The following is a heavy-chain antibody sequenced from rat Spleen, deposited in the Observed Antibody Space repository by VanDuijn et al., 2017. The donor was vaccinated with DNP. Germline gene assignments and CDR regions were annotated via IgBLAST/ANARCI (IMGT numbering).Heavy chain of an antibody. V-gene: IGHV3-1*01. D-gene: IGHD1-12*03. J-gene: IGHJ1*01. CDR1: GYSITNNY. CDR3: ARGNDGYFPNWYFDF. CDR2: ISYSGGT. Sequence: EVQLQESGPGLVKPSQSLSLTCSVTGYSITNNYWGWIRKFPGDKMEWIGHISYSGGTGYNPSLKSRISITRATSKNQFFLHLNSVTSEDTATYYCARGNDGYFPNWYFDFWGPGTMVTVSS.